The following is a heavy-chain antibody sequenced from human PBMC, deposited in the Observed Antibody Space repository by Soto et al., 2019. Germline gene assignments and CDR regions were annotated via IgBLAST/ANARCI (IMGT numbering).Heavy chain of an antibody. J-gene: IGHJ5*02. CDR1: GFFIRDNYF. D-gene: IGHD6-25*01. Sequence: PSETLSLTCAVSGFFIRDNYFWGWIRQPPGKGLEWLGSIYHDGDTRYNPSLKSRVTISVDTSKNEFTLRVTSVTTADTVVYFCAKDSSGLDPWSQGTLVTVSS. CDR2: IYHDGDT. V-gene: IGHV4-38-2*02. CDR3: AKDSSGLDP.